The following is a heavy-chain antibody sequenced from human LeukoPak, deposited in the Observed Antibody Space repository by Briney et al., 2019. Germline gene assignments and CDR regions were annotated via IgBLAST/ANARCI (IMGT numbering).Heavy chain of an antibody. D-gene: IGHD2-8*01. Sequence: SETLSLTCTVTGGSITSNPYYWGWIRQPPGKGLEWIGSISFDGNSYYDPSLKSRVTVSRDTSKNQFSLKVNSVTAADTAVHYCARINGGIWGQGTLVTVSS. J-gene: IGHJ4*02. CDR2: ISFDGNS. CDR1: GGSITSNPYY. V-gene: IGHV4-39*07. CDR3: ARINGGI.